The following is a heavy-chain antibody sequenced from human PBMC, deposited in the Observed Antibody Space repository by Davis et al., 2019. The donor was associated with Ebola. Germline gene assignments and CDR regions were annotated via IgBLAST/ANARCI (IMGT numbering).Heavy chain of an antibody. CDR3: ARDRIIYDSSGYYSYYYYGMDV. CDR1: GYTLTELS. V-gene: IGHV1-24*01. J-gene: IGHJ6*02. CDR2: FDPEDGET. D-gene: IGHD3-22*01. Sequence: ASVKVSCKVSGYTLTELSMHWVRQAPGKGLEWMGGFDPEDGETIYAQKFQGRVTMTRDTSISTAYMELSRLRSDDTAVYYCARDRIIYDSSGYYSYYYYGMDVWGQGTTVTVSS.